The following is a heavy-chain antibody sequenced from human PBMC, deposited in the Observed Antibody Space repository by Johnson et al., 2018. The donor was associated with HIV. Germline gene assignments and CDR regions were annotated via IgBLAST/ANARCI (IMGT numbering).Heavy chain of an antibody. J-gene: IGHJ3*02. D-gene: IGHD6-13*01. Sequence: QMLLVESGGGVVQPGRSLRLSCAASGFTLNSYGMHWVRQAPGKGLEWVAFIRYDGSNTYYGDSMKGRLTISRDNSKNTLFLQMNSLRAEDTAVYYCARLGIAAARGAFDIWGQGTMVTVSS. CDR2: IRYDGSNT. V-gene: IGHV3-33*08. CDR1: GFTLNSYG. CDR3: ARLGIAAARGAFDI.